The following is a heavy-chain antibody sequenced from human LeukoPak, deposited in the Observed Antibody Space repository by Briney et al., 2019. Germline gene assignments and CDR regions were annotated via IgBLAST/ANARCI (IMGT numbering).Heavy chain of an antibody. Sequence: ASVKVSCKASGYTFTNYTIHWVRQAPGQRLEWMGWINAGNGNTKYSQKFQGRVTITRDTSASTAYMELRSLRSDDTAVYYCARVANWNYEDYWGQGTLVTVSS. V-gene: IGHV1-3*01. CDR1: GYTFTNYT. CDR2: INAGNGNT. J-gene: IGHJ4*02. CDR3: ARVANWNYEDY. D-gene: IGHD1-7*01.